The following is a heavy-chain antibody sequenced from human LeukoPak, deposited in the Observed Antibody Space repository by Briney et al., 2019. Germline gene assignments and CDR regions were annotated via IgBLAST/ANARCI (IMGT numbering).Heavy chain of an antibody. J-gene: IGHJ4*02. Sequence: SETLSLTCTVSGGSISSYYWSWIRQPPGKGLEWIGYIYYSGSTNYNPSLKSRVTISVDTSKNLSSVTAADTAVYYCARLSGYYDILTGPFDYWGQGTLVTVSS. V-gene: IGHV4-59*08. CDR2: IYYSGST. CDR1: GGSISSYY. CDR3: ARLSGYYDILTGPFDY. D-gene: IGHD3-9*01.